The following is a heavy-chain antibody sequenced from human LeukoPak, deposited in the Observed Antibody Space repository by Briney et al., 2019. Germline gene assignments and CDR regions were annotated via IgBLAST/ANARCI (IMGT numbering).Heavy chain of an antibody. J-gene: IGHJ4*02. V-gene: IGHV1-69*04. Sequence: ASVKVSCKASGGTFSSYAISWVRQAPGQGLEWMGRIIPILGIANYAQKFQGRVTMTRNTSISTAYMELSSLRSEDTAVYYCARGHGRWLPIDYWGQGTLVTVSS. D-gene: IGHD5-24*01. CDR2: IIPILGIA. CDR1: GGTFSSYA. CDR3: ARGHGRWLPIDY.